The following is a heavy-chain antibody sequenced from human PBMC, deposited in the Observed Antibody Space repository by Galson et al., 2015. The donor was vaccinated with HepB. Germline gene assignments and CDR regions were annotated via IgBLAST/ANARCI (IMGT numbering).Heavy chain of an antibody. CDR2: IKPDGGEK. Sequence: SLRLSCAASGFTFSTFWMGWVRQAPGKGLEWVANIKPDGGEKYYVDSVKGRFTISRDNAKNSLSLRMNSLRVDDTAIYYCTRDGSGWANFWGQGTLVTVSS. CDR1: GFTFSTFW. CDR3: TRDGSGWANF. D-gene: IGHD6-19*01. J-gene: IGHJ4*02. V-gene: IGHV3-7*03.